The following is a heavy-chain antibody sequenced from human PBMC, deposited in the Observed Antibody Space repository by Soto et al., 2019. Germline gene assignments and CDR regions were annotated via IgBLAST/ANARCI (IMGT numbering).Heavy chain of an antibody. CDR1: RYTFTTYD. D-gene: IGHD3-10*01. CDR3: ARPGSGSGFDY. V-gene: IGHV1-18*04. CDR2: ISGNNGNT. Sequence: ASVNVSCKGCRYTFTTYDIILLRQSPGQWLEWMGWISGNNGNTNYAQKLQDRVTITRDTSTSTAYTDLRSLRSEDTAVYYCARPGSGSGFDYWGQGTMVTVSS. J-gene: IGHJ4*02.